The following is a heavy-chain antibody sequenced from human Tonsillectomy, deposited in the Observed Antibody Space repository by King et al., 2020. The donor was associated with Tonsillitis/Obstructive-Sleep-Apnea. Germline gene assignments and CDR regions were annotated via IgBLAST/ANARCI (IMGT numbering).Heavy chain of an antibody. CDR1: GFSLSNARMG. CDR3: ARLGGRYCSSTSCPFDY. CDR2: IFSNDEK. J-gene: IGHJ4*02. Sequence: VTLKESGPVLVKPPETLTLTCTVSGFSLSNARMGVSWIRQPPGKALEWLAHIFSNDEKSYSTSLKSRLTISKDTSKSQVVLTMTNMDPVDTATYYCARLGGRYCSSTSCPFDYWGQGTLVTVSS. D-gene: IGHD2-2*01. V-gene: IGHV2-26*01.